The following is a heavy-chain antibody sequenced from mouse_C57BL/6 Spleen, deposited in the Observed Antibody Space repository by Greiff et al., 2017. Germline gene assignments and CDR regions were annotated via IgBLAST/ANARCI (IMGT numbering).Heavy chain of an antibody. CDR2: IDPEDGDT. J-gene: IGHJ4*01. D-gene: IGHD1-1*01. Sequence: EVQLQQSGAELVRPGASVKLSCTASGFNIKDYYMHWVKQRPEQGLEWIGRIDPEDGDTEYAPKVQGKAPMTADTSSNPAYLQLSRLTSEDTACYYDSTRVTTVLESYSMDYWGQGTSVTVSS. CDR1: GFNIKDYY. V-gene: IGHV14-1*01. CDR3: STRVTTVLESYSMDY.